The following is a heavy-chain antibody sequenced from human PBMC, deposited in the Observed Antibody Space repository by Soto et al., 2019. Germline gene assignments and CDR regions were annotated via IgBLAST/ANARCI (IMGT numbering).Heavy chain of an antibody. V-gene: IGHV3-33*01. CDR3: ARGYTGATVTTFTRRGYYFDY. CDR2: IWYHGSNK. Sequence: VLSMRLSCPASGFTFSSYGMQSVRPAPDKELEWVAVIWYHGSNKYYAASVKGRFTISRDNSKNTRYLQMNSLRAEDTAVYYCARGYTGATVTTFTRRGYYFDYWGQGTLVTVSS. D-gene: IGHD4-17*01. J-gene: IGHJ4*02. CDR1: GFTFSSYG.